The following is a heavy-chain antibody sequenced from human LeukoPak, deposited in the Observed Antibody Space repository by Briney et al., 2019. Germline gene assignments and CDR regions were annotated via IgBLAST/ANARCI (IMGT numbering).Heavy chain of an antibody. J-gene: IGHJ4*02. CDR3: ARVVPSPMYYYDSSGCDY. V-gene: IGHV3-23*01. D-gene: IGHD3-22*01. Sequence: GGSLRLSCAASGFTFSSYAMSWVRQAPGKGLEWVSAISGSGGSTYYADSVKGRFTISRDNSKNTLYLQMNSLRAEDTAVYYCARVVPSPMYYYDSSGCDYWGQGTLVTVSS. CDR2: ISGSGGST. CDR1: GFTFSSYA.